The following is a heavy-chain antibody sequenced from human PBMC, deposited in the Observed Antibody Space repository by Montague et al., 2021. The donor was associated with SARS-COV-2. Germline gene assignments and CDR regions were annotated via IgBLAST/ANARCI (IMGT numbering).Heavy chain of an antibody. CDR1: GFSFSDYA. D-gene: IGHD3/OR15-3a*01. J-gene: IGHJ4*02. V-gene: IGHV3-23*03. CDR3: AKDRKDYRTGLTLWGFDY. Sequence: SLRLSCAATGFSFSDYAMNWVRQAPGKGLEWVSVFYGGGGGPHYADSVEGRFTISRDDSKSTLYLQMNSLRAEDTAVYYCAKDRKDYRTGLTLWGFDYWGQGTLVTVSS. CDR2: FYGGGGGP.